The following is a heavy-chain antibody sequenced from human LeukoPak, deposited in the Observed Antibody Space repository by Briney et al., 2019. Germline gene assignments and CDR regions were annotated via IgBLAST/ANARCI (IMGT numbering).Heavy chain of an antibody. D-gene: IGHD5-12*01. CDR1: GFTFDDYT. V-gene: IGHV3-43*01. CDR3: AKGPPDIVATSFDY. J-gene: IGHJ4*02. CDR2: ISWDGGST. Sequence: PGGSLRLSCAASGFTFDDYTMHWVRQAPGKGLEWVSLISWDGGSTYYADSVKGRFTISRYNSKNSLYLQMNSLRTEDTALYYCAKGPPDIVATSFDYWGQGTLVTVSS.